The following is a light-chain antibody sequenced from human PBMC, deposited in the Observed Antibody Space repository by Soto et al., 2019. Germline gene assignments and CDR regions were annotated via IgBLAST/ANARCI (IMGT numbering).Light chain of an antibody. CDR1: QSISSNY. J-gene: IGKJ1*01. CDR3: QQYGTSPRT. V-gene: IGKV3-20*01. Sequence: DIVMTQSPGTLSLSPGERATLSCRASQSISSNYLAWYQQKPGQSPRLLIYGASSRATGIPDRFSGRGSGTDFTRTISRLEPEDFAVYFCQQYGTSPRTFGQGTKVEIK. CDR2: GAS.